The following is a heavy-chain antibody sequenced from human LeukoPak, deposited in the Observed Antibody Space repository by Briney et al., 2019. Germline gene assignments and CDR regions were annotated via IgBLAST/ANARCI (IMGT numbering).Heavy chain of an antibody. CDR3: ARDLHFRVYDSSIYYPY. Sequence: PSETLSLTCTVSGYSISSGYYWGWIRQPPGKGLEWIGSIYHSGSTYYNPSLKSRVTISVDTSKNQFSLKLSSVTAADTAVYYCARDLHFRVYDSSIYYPYWGQGTLVTVSS. CDR2: IYHSGST. J-gene: IGHJ4*02. CDR1: GYSISSGYY. V-gene: IGHV4-38-2*02. D-gene: IGHD3-22*01.